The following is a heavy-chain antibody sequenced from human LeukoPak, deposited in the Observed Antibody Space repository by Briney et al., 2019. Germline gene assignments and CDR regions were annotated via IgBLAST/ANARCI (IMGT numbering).Heavy chain of an antibody. J-gene: IGHJ4*02. CDR1: GFPFSSYW. V-gene: IGHV3-74*03. CDR3: SRSQFDY. Sequence: GGSLRLSCEPSGFPFSSYWMLWVRQAPGKGLVWVSRISGDGTITTYADFVKGRFTISRDNTKNILYPQMNSLKVEDTAIYYCSRSQFDYWGQGVLVTVSS. CDR2: ISGDGTIT.